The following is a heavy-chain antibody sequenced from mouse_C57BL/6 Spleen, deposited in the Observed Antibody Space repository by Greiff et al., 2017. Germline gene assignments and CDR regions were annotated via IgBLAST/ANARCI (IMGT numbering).Heavy chain of an antibody. J-gene: IGHJ4*01. D-gene: IGHD2-5*01. Sequence: QVQLPQPGAELVRPGSSVKLSCTASGFTFTSSWLHWVKQRPIQGLEWIGHFDPSDSDTQYNQKFQDKATLTVDKSSSTAYMQLSSQTSENSAVYYGARSEDSNYYYAMDYWGQGTSVTVSS. V-gene: IGHV1-52*01. CDR2: FDPSDSDT. CDR3: ARSEDSNYYYAMDY. CDR1: GFTFTSSW.